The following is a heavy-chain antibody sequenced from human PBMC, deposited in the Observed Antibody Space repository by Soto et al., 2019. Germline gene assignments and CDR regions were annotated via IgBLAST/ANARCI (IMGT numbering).Heavy chain of an antibody. CDR3: ARLVVVAPVANV. CDR2: FSFSGST. D-gene: IGHD2-21*01. CDR1: DASVSSSRHS. Sequence: SETLSLTCTVSDASVSSSRHSWSWIRQPPGKGLEWIGNFSFSGSTSYNPSLKGRVTISADTSKNQFSLNLTSVTAADTAVYFCARLVVVAPVANVWGQGALVTVSS. J-gene: IGHJ4*02. V-gene: IGHV4-61*01.